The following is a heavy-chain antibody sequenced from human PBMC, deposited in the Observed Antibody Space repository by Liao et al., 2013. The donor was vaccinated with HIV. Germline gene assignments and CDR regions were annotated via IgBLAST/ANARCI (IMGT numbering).Heavy chain of an antibody. D-gene: IGHD2-2*01. J-gene: IGHJ4*02. Sequence: QVHLQESGPGLVKPSETLALTCTVSGDSMDTYYWSWIRQPAGKRPEWIGRIYSSGNADYNPSLKSRVTMSVDTSKNQFSLRLTSVTAADTAVYYCASQLGDFWGQGTLVTVSS. CDR1: GDSMDTYY. V-gene: IGHV4-4*07. CDR2: IYSSGNA. CDR3: ASQLGDF.